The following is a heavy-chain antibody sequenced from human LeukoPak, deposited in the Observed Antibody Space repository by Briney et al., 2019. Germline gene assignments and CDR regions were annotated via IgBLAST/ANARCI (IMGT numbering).Heavy chain of an antibody. CDR1: GYTFTSYA. V-gene: IGHV1-3*01. D-gene: IGHD3/OR15-3a*01. CDR2: INAGNGNT. Sequence: ASVKVSCKASGYTFTSYAMHWVRQAPGQRLEWMGWINAGNGNTKYSQKFQGRVTITRDTSASTAYMELSSLRSEDTAVYYCARPSGGLVTPWYYYYGMDVWGQGTTVTVSS. J-gene: IGHJ6*02. CDR3: ARPSGGLVTPWYYYYGMDV.